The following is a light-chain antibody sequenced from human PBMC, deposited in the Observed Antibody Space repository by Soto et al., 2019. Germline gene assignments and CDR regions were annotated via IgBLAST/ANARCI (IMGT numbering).Light chain of an antibody. CDR3: QQSYNSPRT. J-gene: IGKJ3*01. CDR1: QSIRSY. V-gene: IGKV1-39*01. CDR2: ATS. Sequence: DIQMTQSPSSLSASVGDRVTITCRASQSIRSYLNWYQQKPGEAPNLLIYATSSLQSGVPSRFSGSGSGTDFTLTISSLQPEDFATYYCQQSYNSPRTFGPGTKVDIK.